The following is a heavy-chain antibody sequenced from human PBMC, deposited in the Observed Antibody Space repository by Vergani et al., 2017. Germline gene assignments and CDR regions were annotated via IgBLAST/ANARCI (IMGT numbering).Heavy chain of an antibody. CDR1: GGSLSSSNW. CDR2: IYHSGST. V-gene: IGHV4-4*02. D-gene: IGHD5-12*01. J-gene: IGHJ6*02. Sequence: QVQLPESGPGLVKPSGTLSLTCAVSGGSLSSSNWWSWVRQPPGKGLEWIGEIYHSGSTNYNPSLKSRVTISVDKSKNQLSLKRSSVTAADTAVYYCAGAGALEGAIVATTNYYYYGMDVWGQGTTVTVSS. CDR3: AGAGALEGAIVATTNYYYYGMDV.